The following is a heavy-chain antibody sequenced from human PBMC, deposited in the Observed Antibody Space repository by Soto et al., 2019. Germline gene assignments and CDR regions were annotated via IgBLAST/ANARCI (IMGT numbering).Heavy chain of an antibody. Sequence: SETLSLTCAVYGGSFSGYYWSWIRQPPGKGLEWIGEINHSGSTNYNPSLKSRVTISVDTPKNQFSLKLSSVTAADTAVYYCARVRDYYDSSGYPGRLDIWGQGTMVTVSS. CDR1: GGSFSGYY. CDR2: INHSGST. D-gene: IGHD3-22*01. V-gene: IGHV4-34*01. J-gene: IGHJ3*02. CDR3: ARVRDYYDSSGYPGRLDI.